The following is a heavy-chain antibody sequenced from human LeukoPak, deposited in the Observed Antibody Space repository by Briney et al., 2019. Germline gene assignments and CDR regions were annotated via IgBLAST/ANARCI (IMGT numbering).Heavy chain of an antibody. Sequence: GGSLRLSCAASGFTFSSYAMSWVRQAPGKGLEWVSAISGSGGSTYYADSVKGRFTISRDNSKNTLYLQMNSLRAEDTAVYYCAKDPNNYYYDSSGQPDYWGQGTLVTVSS. J-gene: IGHJ4*02. V-gene: IGHV3-23*01. CDR2: ISGSGGST. CDR3: AKDPNNYYYDSSGQPDY. D-gene: IGHD3-22*01. CDR1: GFTFSSYA.